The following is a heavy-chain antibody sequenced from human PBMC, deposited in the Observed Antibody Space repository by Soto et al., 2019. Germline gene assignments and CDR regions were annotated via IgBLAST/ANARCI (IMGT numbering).Heavy chain of an antibody. J-gene: IGHJ3*02. V-gene: IGHV3-23*01. D-gene: IGHD2-15*01. CDR2: ISGSGGST. Sequence: GGSLRLSCAASGFTFSRYAMSWVRQAPRKGLEWVSAISGSGGSTYYADSVKGRFTISRDNSKNTLYLQMNSLRAEGTAVYYSARDPNGSDSPTRYQAFDIWGQETMVT. CDR3: ARDPNGSDSPTRYQAFDI. CDR1: GFTFSRYA.